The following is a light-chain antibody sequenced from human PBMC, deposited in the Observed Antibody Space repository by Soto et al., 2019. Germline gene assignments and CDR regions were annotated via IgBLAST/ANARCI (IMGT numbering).Light chain of an antibody. CDR1: QTVPSR. CDR2: GAS. CDR3: QQYNNWPQIT. V-gene: IGKV3-15*01. J-gene: IGKJ5*01. Sequence: IVMTQSPATLSVSPGEGVTLSCRASQTVPSRIAWYQQKPGQAPSLLIYGASTGATGVPDRFSGSGSGTDFTLTISRLEPEDFAVYYCQQYNNWPQITFGQGTRLEIK.